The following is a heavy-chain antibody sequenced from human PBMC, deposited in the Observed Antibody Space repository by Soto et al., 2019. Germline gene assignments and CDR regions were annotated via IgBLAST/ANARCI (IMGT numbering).Heavy chain of an antibody. V-gene: IGHV3-23*01. D-gene: IGHD3-10*01. CDR3: ARARDYYGAGYDY. CDR2: ITGSGGST. J-gene: IGHJ4*02. CDR1: GFTFRSFA. Sequence: GGSLRLSCVASGFTFRSFAMSWVRQAPGKGLEWVSGITGSGGSTYSADSVKGRLTISRDNSKNTLYLEMNSLRAEDTAVYHCARARDYYGAGYDYWGQGILVTVSS.